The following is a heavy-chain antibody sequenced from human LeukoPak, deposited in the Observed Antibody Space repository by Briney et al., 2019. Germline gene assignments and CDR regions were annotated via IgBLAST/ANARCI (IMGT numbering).Heavy chain of an antibody. CDR3: ARDNGEYSGSDNWFDP. CDR2: IYYSGST. V-gene: IGHV4-30-4*01. CDR1: GGSISSGDYY. D-gene: IGHD1-26*01. Sequence: KSSETLSLTCTVSGGSISSGDYYWSWIRQPPGKGLEWIGYIYYSGSTYYNPSLKSRVTISVDTSKNQFSLELSSVTAADTAVYYCARDNGEYSGSDNWFDPWGQGTLVTVSS. J-gene: IGHJ5*02.